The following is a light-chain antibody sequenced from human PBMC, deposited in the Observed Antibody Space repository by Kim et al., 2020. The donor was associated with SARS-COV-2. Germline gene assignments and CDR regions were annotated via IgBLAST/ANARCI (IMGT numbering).Light chain of an antibody. Sequence: DIQLTQSPSSVSASVGDRVTITCRASQSISSWLGWYQQKPGRPPKLLIYSASKLQSGVPSRFSGSGSGTDFTLTINSLQPEDFAIYYCQQAYSFPTTFGQGTRLEIK. CDR2: SAS. CDR3: QQAYSFPTT. J-gene: IGKJ5*01. V-gene: IGKV1-12*01. CDR1: QSISSW.